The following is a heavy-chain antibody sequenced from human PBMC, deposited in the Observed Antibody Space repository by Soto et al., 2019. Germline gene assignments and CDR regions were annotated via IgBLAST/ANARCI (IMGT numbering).Heavy chain of an antibody. V-gene: IGHV3-74*01. D-gene: IGHD2-15*01. Sequence: SGGSLRLSCAASGFTFSSYWMHWVRQAPGKGLVWVSRINSDGSSTSYADSVKGRFTISRDNAKNTLYLQMNSLRAEDTALYYCARTSLVVAAATREDYWGQGTLVTVSS. CDR2: INSDGSST. CDR1: GFTFSSYW. CDR3: ARTSLVVAAATREDY. J-gene: IGHJ4*02.